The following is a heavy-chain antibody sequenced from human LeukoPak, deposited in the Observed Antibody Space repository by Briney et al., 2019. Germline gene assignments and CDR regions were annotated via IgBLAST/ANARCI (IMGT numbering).Heavy chain of an antibody. CDR2: IYSGSDYI. V-gene: IGHV3-21*03. CDR3: TASAPGVTGTEKATLVRFDY. Sequence: GGSLRLSCVASGFTFSNNRMNWVRQAPGKGLEWVSTIYSGSDYIYYADSVRGRFTISRDNAKNSLYLQMNSLRAEDTAVYYCTASAPGVTGTEKATLVRFDYWGQGTLVTVSS. J-gene: IGHJ4*02. D-gene: IGHD1-20*01. CDR1: GFTFSNNR.